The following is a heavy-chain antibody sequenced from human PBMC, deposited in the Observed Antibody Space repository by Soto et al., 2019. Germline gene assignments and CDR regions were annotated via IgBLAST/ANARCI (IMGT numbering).Heavy chain of an antibody. J-gene: IGHJ6*02. CDR3: ASRHVHDYGDYAPALDYYGMDV. CDR2: INPSGGST. Sequence: ASVKVSCKASGYTFTSYYMHWVRQAPGQGLEWMGIINPSGGSTSYAQKFQGRVTMTRDTSTSTVYMELSSLRSEDTAVYYCASRHVHDYGDYAPALDYYGMDVWGQGTTVTVSS. CDR1: GYTFTSYY. V-gene: IGHV1-46*03. D-gene: IGHD4-17*01.